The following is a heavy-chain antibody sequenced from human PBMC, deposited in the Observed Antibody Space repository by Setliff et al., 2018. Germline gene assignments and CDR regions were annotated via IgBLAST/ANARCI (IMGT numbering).Heavy chain of an antibody. CDR1: GFSLSNARMG. J-gene: IGHJ3*02. Sequence: SGPTLVNPTETLTLTCTVSGFSLSNARMGVSWIRQPPGKALEWLAHIFSNDEKSYSTSLKSRLTISKDTSKSQVVLTMTNMDPVDTATYYCAHVDSDGIDAFDIWGQGTMVTVS. V-gene: IGHV2-26*01. CDR3: AHVDSDGIDAFDI. CDR2: IFSNDEK. D-gene: IGHD2-15*01.